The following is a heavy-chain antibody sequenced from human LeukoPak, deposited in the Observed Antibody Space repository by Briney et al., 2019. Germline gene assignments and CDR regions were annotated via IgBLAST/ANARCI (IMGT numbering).Heavy chain of an antibody. V-gene: IGHV1-18*01. D-gene: IGHD5-18*01. CDR1: GGTFSSYG. CDR2: ISAYNGNT. CDR3: ARGSVDTAMVKRWFDP. Sequence: ASVKVSCKASGGTFSSYGISWVRQAPGQGLEWKGWISAYNGNTNYAQKLQGRVTMTTDTSTSTAYMELRSLRSDDTAVYYCARGSVDTAMVKRWFDPWGQGTLVTVSS. J-gene: IGHJ5*02.